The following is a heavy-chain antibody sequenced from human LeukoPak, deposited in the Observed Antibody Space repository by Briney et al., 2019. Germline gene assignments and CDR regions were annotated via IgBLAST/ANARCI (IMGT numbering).Heavy chain of an antibody. Sequence: PGGSLRLSCAASGFTFSSYSMNWVRQAPGKGLEWVSYISSSSSTIYYADSVKGRFTISRDNAKNSLYLQMNSLRAEDTAVYYCQTLVADNWFDPWGQGTLVTASS. CDR1: GFTFSSYS. CDR3: QTLVADNWFDP. D-gene: IGHD2-8*02. J-gene: IGHJ5*02. V-gene: IGHV3-48*04. CDR2: ISSSSSTI.